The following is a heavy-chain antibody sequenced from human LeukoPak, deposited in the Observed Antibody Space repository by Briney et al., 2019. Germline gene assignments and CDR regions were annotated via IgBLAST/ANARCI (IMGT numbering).Heavy chain of an antibody. CDR1: GFTFTSSA. Sequence: TSVTVSCKASGFTFTSSAMQWVRQARGQRREWIGWIVVGSGNTNYAQKFQERVTITRDMSTSTAYMELSSLRSEDTAVYYCAADLEGATVYWGQGTLVTVSS. CDR3: AADLEGATVY. V-gene: IGHV1-58*02. CDR2: IVVGSGNT. J-gene: IGHJ4*02. D-gene: IGHD1-26*01.